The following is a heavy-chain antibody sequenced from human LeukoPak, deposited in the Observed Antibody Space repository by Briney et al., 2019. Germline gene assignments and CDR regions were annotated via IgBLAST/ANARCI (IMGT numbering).Heavy chain of an antibody. Sequence: PSETLSLTCTVSGGSISSGSYYWSWIRQPPGRGLEWIGGMYYNGETYYNPSLKSRVHISPDTSKNHFSLKLSSVTAADTAVYYCARARRNVAEAMDWGQGTLVTVSS. CDR2: MYYNGET. CDR3: ARARRNVAEAMD. CDR1: GGSISSGSYY. J-gene: IGHJ4*02. D-gene: IGHD1-14*01. V-gene: IGHV4-39*02.